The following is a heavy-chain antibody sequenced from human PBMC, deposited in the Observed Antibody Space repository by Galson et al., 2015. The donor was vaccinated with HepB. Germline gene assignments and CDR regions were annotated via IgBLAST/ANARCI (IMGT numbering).Heavy chain of an antibody. CDR2: IYPGDSDT. CDR3: ARLGEQLDTTYYFDY. Sequence: QSGAEVKKPGESLKISCKGSGYSFTSYWIGWVRQMPGKGLEWMGIIYPGDSDTRYSPSFQGQVTISADKSISTAYLQWSSLKASDTAMYYCARLGEQLDTTYYFDYWGQGTLVTVSS. V-gene: IGHV5-51*01. CDR1: GYSFTSYW. J-gene: IGHJ4*02. D-gene: IGHD6-13*01.